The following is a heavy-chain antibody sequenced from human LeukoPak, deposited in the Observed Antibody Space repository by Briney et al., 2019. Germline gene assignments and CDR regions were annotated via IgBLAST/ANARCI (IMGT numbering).Heavy chain of an antibody. J-gene: IGHJ6*02. V-gene: IGHV3-7*01. D-gene: IGHD6-25*01. Sequence: GGSLRLSCAASGFTFSSYWMSWVRQAPGKGLEWVANIKQDGSEKYYVDSVKGRFTISRDNGKRSLYLQMNSLRAEDTAVYYCARDGYPYAMDVCGQGTTVTVSS. CDR2: IKQDGSEK. CDR3: ARDGYPYAMDV. CDR1: GFTFSSYW.